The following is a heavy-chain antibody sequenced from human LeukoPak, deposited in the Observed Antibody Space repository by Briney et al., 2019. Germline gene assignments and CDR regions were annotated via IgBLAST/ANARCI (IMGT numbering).Heavy chain of an antibody. D-gene: IGHD2-2*01. CDR3: ARHCSSTNCRAY. V-gene: IGHV3-7*01. J-gene: IGHJ4*02. CDR2: INQGASEK. Sequence: PGGSLRLSCVASGFMFSGYWMSWVRQTPGKGLEWVANINQGASEKYYVDSVKGRFTISRDNAKNSLYLQMNSLGAEDTAVYYCARHCSSTNCRAYWGQGTLVTVSS. CDR1: GFMFSGYW.